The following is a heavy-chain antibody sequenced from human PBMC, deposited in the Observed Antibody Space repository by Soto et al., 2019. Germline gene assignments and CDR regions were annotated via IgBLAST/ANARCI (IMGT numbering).Heavy chain of an antibody. V-gene: IGHV4-59*01. CDR2: IYYRGST. CDR3: ARFNWYFDL. CDR1: GGSISSYY. Sequence: QVQLQESGPGLVKPSETLSLTCTVSGGSISSYYWSWIRQPPGKGLEWIGYIYYRGSTNYNPSLKSRVTISVDTSKNQVSLKLRSVTAEHTALYYCARFNWYFDLWGRGTLVTVSS. J-gene: IGHJ2*01.